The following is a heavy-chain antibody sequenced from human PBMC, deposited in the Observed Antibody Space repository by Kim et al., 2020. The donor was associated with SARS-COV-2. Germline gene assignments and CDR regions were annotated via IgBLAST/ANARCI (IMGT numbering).Heavy chain of an antibody. D-gene: IGHD6-13*01. CDR3: ARVIGSSSWYRSGWFDP. CDR2: INHSGST. V-gene: IGHV4-34*01. CDR1: GGSFSGYY. J-gene: IGHJ5*02. Sequence: SETLSLTCAVYGGSFSGYYWSWIRQPPGKGLEWIGEINHSGSTNYNPSLKSRVTISVDTSKNQFSLKLSSVTAADTAVYYCARVIGSSSWYRSGWFDPWGQGTLVTVSS.